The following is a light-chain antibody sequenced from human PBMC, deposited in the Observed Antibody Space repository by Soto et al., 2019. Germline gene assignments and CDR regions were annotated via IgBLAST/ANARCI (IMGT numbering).Light chain of an antibody. J-gene: IGLJ3*02. CDR3: ASFTTSSTWM. CDR1: NNDVGGYDY. CDR2: EVT. V-gene: IGLV2-14*01. Sequence: QSALTQPASVSGSLGQTITISCTGTNNDVGGYDYVSWYQQHPGKIPKVMIYEVTNRPSGVSIRFSGSKSDNTASLTISGLQAEDEADYYCASFTTSSTWMFGGGTKVTVL.